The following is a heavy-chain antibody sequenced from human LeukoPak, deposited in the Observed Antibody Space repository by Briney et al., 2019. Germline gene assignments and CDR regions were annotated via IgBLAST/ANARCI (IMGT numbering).Heavy chain of an antibody. CDR2: TYYRSKWYY. Sequence: SQTLSLTCAISGDSVSSISVAWNWIRQSPSRGLEWLGRTYYRSKWYYEYAVSVKGRIDINPDPSKNQFSLQLNSVTPEDTAVYYCALARSEYHYGMDVWGQGTTVTVSS. V-gene: IGHV6-1*01. J-gene: IGHJ6*02. CDR3: ALARSEYHYGMDV. CDR1: GDSVSSISVA.